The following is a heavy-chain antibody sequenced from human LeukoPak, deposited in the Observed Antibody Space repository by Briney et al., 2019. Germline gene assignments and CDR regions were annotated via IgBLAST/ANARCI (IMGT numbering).Heavy chain of an antibody. V-gene: IGHV3-23*01. CDR1: GFTFSSYA. Sequence: QPGRSLRLSCAASGFTFSSYAMSWVRQAPGKGLEWVSAISGSGGSTYYADSVKGRFTISRDNSKNTLYLQMNSLRAEDTAVYYCAKDYYGDYYFDYWGQGTLVTVSS. D-gene: IGHD4-17*01. CDR2: ISGSGGST. J-gene: IGHJ4*02. CDR3: AKDYYGDYYFDY.